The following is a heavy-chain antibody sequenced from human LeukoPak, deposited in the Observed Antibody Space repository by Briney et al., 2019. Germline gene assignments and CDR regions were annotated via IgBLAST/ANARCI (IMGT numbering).Heavy chain of an antibody. Sequence: PSETLSLTCTDSGGSISSYYWSWIRQPPGKGLEWIGYIYYSGSTNYNPSLKSRVTISVDTSKNQFSLKLSSVTAADTAVYYCARAADCGDYDPTFDYWGQGTLVTVSS. CDR2: IYYSGST. CDR3: ARAADCGDYDPTFDY. CDR1: GGSISSYY. V-gene: IGHV4-59*01. J-gene: IGHJ4*02. D-gene: IGHD4-17*01.